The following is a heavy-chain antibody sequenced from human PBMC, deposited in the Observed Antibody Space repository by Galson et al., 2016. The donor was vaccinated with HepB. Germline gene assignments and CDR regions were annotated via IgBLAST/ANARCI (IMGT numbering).Heavy chain of an antibody. J-gene: IGHJ4*02. CDR2: IYHTGSA. Sequence: ETLSLTCGVSGGSISSRHWWSWVRQSPGQGLEWIGEIYHTGSANYNPSLKSRVTISVDKSKNHFSLELNSVTAADTAVYYCANLGYCSGDCYSVNWGQGTMVTVSS. CDR1: GGSISSRHW. D-gene: IGHD2-21*02. V-gene: IGHV4-4*02. CDR3: ANLGYCSGDCYSVN.